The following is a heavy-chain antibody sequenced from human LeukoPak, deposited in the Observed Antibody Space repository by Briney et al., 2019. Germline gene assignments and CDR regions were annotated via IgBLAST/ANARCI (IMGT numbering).Heavy chain of an antibody. Sequence: ASVKVSCKASGYTFTGYYMHWVRQAPGQGLEWMGWINPNSGGTNYAQKFQGRVTMTRDTSISTAYMELSRLRSDDTAVYYCARRGSATVGYYYYYYMDVWGKGTTVTVSS. D-gene: IGHD2-15*01. V-gene: IGHV1-2*02. CDR1: GYTFTGYY. CDR2: INPNSGGT. CDR3: ARRGSATVGYYYYYYMDV. J-gene: IGHJ6*03.